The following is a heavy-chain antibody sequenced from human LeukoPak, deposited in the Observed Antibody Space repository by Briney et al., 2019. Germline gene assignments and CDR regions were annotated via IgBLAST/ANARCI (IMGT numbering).Heavy chain of an antibody. Sequence: SETLSLICTVSGGSISSYYWSWIRQPPGKGLLGFGYLYYSGSTNYNPSLKSRGTISVDTSKNQFSLKLRFVTAADTAVYYCARVRDMVALDYWGQGTLVTVSS. CDR1: GGSISSYY. J-gene: IGHJ4*02. CDR2: LYYSGST. CDR3: ARVRDMVALDY. V-gene: IGHV4-59*01. D-gene: IGHD5-12*01.